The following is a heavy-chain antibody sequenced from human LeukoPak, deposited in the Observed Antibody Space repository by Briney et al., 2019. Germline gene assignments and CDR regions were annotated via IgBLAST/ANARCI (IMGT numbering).Heavy chain of an antibody. V-gene: IGHV3-23*01. CDR3: AKRTMSAFDS. Sequence: PGGSLRLSCTASGFTFRTYAMNWVRQAPGKGLEWLSGISGSGNGTYYADSVKGRFTISRDNSKNVVYLQMNGLTVEDAATYYCAKRTMSAFDSWGQGTLLIVSS. J-gene: IGHJ4*02. CDR2: ISGSGNGT. CDR1: GFTFRTYA.